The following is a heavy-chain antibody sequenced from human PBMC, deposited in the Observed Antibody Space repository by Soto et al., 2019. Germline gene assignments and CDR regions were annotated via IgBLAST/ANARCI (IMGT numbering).Heavy chain of an antibody. J-gene: IGHJ4*02. V-gene: IGHV3-23*01. D-gene: IGHD2-15*01. CDR3: AKDHPVCSY. Sequence: GGSLRLSCAASGFTFSSYSXNWVRQAPGKGLEWVSSISGSSGSTYCADSVKGRFTISRDNSKNTLYLQMNSLRAEDTAVYYCAKDHPVCSYWGQGTLVTVSS. CDR1: GFTFSSYS. CDR2: ISGSSGST.